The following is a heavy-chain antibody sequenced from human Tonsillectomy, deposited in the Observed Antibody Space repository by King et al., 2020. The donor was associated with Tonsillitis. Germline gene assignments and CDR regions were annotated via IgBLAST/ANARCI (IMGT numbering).Heavy chain of an antibody. CDR1: GGSISSYY. D-gene: IGHD6-13*01. V-gene: IGHV4-59*01. J-gene: IGHJ6*02. Sequence: LQLQESGPGLVKPSETLSLTCTVPGGSISSYYWSWIRQPPGKGLEWIGYIYYSGSTNYNPSLKSRVTISVDTSKNQFSLKLRSVTAAGTAVYYCARDIAAAGTGGVYYYYYGMDVWGQGTTVTVSS. CDR2: IYYSGST. CDR3: ARDIAAAGTGGVYYYYYGMDV.